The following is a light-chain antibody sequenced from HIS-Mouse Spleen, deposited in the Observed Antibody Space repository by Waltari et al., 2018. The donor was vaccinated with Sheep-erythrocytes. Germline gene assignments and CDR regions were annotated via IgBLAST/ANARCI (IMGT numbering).Light chain of an antibody. CDR2: DVS. CDR1: SSDVGGYNY. J-gene: IGLJ3*02. Sequence: TQPRSVSGSPGQSVTISCTGTSSDVGGYNYVSWYQHHPGKAPKLMIYDVSKRPSGVPDRFSGSKSGNTASLTISGLQAEDEADYYCCSYAGSYTFWVFGGGTRLTVL. V-gene: IGLV2-11*01. CDR3: CSYAGSYTFWV.